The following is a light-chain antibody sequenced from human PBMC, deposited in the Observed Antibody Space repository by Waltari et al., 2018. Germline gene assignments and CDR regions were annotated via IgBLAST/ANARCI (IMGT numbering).Light chain of an antibody. V-gene: IGKV3-11*01. Sequence: EIVLTQSPATLSLSPGERATLSCRASQSVSSYLAWYQQKPDQAPRLLIYDASNRATGIPARFSGSGSGTDFTLTISSLEPEDFAVYYCQQADTFGQGTKLEIK. J-gene: IGKJ2*01. CDR1: QSVSSY. CDR3: QQADT. CDR2: DAS.